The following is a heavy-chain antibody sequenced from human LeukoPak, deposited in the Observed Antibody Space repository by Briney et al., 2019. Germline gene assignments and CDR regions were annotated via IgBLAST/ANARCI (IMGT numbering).Heavy chain of an antibody. V-gene: IGHV1-8*01. CDR2: MNPNSGNT. D-gene: IGHD5-18*01. CDR3: CSRGYSYGYYYYCGMDV. Sequence: ASVKVSCKASGYTFTSYDINWVRQATGQGLEWMGWMNPNSGNTGYAQKFQGRVTMTRNTSISTAYMELSSLRSEDTAVYYCCSRGYSYGYYYYCGMDVWGQGTTVTVSS. J-gene: IGHJ6*02. CDR1: GYTFTSYD.